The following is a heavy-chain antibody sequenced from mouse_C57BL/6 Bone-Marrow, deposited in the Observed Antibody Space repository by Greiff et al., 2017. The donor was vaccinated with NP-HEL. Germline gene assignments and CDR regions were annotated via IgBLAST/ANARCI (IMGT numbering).Heavy chain of an antibody. Sequence: VKLMESGAELARPGASVKMSCKASGYTFTSYTMHWVKQRPGQGLEWIGYINPSSGYTKYNQKFKDKATLTADKSSSTAYMQLSSLTSEDSAVYYCARLVYYDYLAWFAYWGQGTLVTVSA. CDR1: GYTFTSYT. CDR3: ARLVYYDYLAWFAY. V-gene: IGHV1-4*01. CDR2: INPSSGYT. D-gene: IGHD2-4*01. J-gene: IGHJ3*01.